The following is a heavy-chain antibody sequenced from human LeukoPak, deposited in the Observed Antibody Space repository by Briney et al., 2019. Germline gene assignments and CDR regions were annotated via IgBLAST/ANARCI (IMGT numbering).Heavy chain of an antibody. J-gene: IGHJ1*01. Sequence: GGSLRLSCAASGFTFSSYAMSRVRQAPGKGLEWVSAISGSGGSTYYADSVKGRFTISRDNSKNTLYLQMNSLRAEDTAVYYCAKYSSRWYSGYFQHWGQGTLVTVSS. CDR2: ISGSGGST. CDR3: AKYSSRWYSGYFQH. V-gene: IGHV3-23*01. D-gene: IGHD6-13*01. CDR1: GFTFSSYA.